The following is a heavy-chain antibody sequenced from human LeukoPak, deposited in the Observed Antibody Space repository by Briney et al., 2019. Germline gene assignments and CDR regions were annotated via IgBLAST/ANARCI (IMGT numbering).Heavy chain of an antibody. J-gene: IGHJ4*02. CDR1: GFTFDDYA. CDR2: ISGDGGST. V-gene: IGHV3-23*01. CDR3: AKVKSATMIFDY. Sequence: GGSLRLSCAASGFTFDDYAMHWVRQPPGKGLEWVSLISGDGGSTYYADSVKGRFTISRDNSKNTLYLQMNSLRAEDTAVYYCAKVKSATMIFDYWGQGTLVTVSS. D-gene: IGHD5-12*01.